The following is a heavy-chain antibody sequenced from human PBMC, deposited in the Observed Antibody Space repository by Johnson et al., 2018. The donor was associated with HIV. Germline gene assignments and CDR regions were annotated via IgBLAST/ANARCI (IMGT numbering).Heavy chain of an antibody. J-gene: IGHJ3*02. D-gene: IGHD2-15*01. CDR2: ISYDGSTK. Sequence: VQLVESGGGVVQPGRSLRLSCAASGFTFSRYAMHWVRQAPGKGLEWVAVISYDGSTKYYADSVKGRFTISRYNSKNTVYLQMNRLRAEDTAVYYCARERINDGFDIWGQGTMVTVSS. CDR3: ARERINDGFDI. V-gene: IGHV3-30*04. CDR1: GFTFSRYA.